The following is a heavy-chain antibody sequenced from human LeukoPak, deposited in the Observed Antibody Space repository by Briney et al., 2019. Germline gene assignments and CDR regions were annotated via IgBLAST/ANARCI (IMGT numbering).Heavy chain of an antibody. CDR2: IYTSGST. CDR1: GGSISSYY. J-gene: IGHJ4*02. CDR3: ARHVTRSRDGYNAEYYFDC. V-gene: IGHV4-4*09. D-gene: IGHD5-24*01. Sequence: SETLSLTCTVSGGSISSYYWSWIRQPPGKGLEWIGYIYTSGSTNYNPSLKSRVTISVDTSKNQFSLKLSSVTAADTAVYYCARHVTRSRDGYNAEYYFDCWGQGTLVTVSS.